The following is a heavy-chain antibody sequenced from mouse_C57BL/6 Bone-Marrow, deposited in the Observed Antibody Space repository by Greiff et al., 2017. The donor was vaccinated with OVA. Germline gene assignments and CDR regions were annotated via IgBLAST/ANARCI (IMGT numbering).Heavy chain of an antibody. V-gene: IGHV1-59*01. CDR3: AHYGSRLYLHY. CDR2: IAPSDSYI. Sequence: QVQLQQPGAELVRPGPSVKLSCKASGYTFTNYWMHWVQQRPGQGLEWIGVIAPSDSYINYNQKFKGRATLTVDTSSSTAYMHLSSLTSEDSAVYDWAHYGSRLYLHYWGQGTSLTVSS. CDR1: GYTFTNYW. D-gene: IGHD1-1*01. J-gene: IGHJ2*02.